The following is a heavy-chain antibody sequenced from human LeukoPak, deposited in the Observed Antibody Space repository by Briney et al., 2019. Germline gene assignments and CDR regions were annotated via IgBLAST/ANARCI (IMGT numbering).Heavy chain of an antibody. J-gene: IGHJ2*01. V-gene: IGHV3-21*01. Sequence: GGSLRLSCAASGFTFSSYSMNWVRQAPGKGLEWVSSISSSSSCIYYADSVKGRFTISRDNAKNSLYLQMNSLRAEDTAVYYCARDGQQWLPLRPYWYFDLWGRGTLVTVSS. CDR1: GFTFSSYS. D-gene: IGHD6-19*01. CDR3: ARDGQQWLPLRPYWYFDL. CDR2: ISSSSSCI.